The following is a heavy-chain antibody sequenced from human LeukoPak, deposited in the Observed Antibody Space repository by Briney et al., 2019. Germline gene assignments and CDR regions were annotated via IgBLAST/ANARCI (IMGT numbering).Heavy chain of an antibody. CDR2: INPNSGGT. J-gene: IGHJ6*03. D-gene: IGHD3-10*01. V-gene: IGHV1-2*02. CDR3: ARGAWFGDVHYYYMDV. CDR1: GYTFTGYY. Sequence: ASVKVSCKASGYTFTGYYMHWVRQAPGQGLEWMGWINPNSGGTNYAQKFQGRVTMTRDTSISTAYMELSRLRSDDTAVYYCARGAWFGDVHYYYMDVWGKGTTVTVSS.